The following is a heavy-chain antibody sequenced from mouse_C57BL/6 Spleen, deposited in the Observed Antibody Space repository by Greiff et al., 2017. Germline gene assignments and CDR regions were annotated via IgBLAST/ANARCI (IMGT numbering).Heavy chain of an antibody. CDR2: ISSGGSYT. Sequence: EVQLKESGGDLVKPGGSLKLSCAASGFTFSSYGMSWVRQTPDKRLEWVATISSGGSYTYYPDSVKGRFTISRDNAKNTLYLQMSSLKSEDTAMYYCARSGFYYGSSYGYCDVWGTGTTVTVSS. D-gene: IGHD1-1*01. V-gene: IGHV5-6*01. CDR3: ARSGFYYGSSYGYCDV. CDR1: GFTFSSYG. J-gene: IGHJ1*03.